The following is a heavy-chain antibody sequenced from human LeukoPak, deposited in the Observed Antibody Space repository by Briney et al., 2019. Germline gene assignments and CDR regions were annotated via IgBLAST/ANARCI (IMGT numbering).Heavy chain of an antibody. J-gene: IGHJ4*02. CDR3: VKAMWPYTRAAVVTAIGGGFDY. D-gene: IGHD2-21*02. CDR1: GFTFSSYS. Sequence: PGGSLRLSCAASGFTFSSYSMNWVRQAPGKGLEWVSYIGSSSSTIYYADSVKGRFTISRDNAKNSLFLQMNSLRTEDTALYYCVKAMWPYTRAAVVTAIGGGFDYWGQGTLVTVSS. CDR2: IGSSSSTI. V-gene: IGHV3-48*04.